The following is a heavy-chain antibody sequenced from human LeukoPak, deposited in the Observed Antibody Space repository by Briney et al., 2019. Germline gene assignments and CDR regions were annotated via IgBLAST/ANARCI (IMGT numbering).Heavy chain of an antibody. CDR3: ATSPPYSSGWSYFDY. CDR2: IIPIFGTA. V-gene: IGHV1-69*01. Sequence: GSSVKVSCKASGGTFSSYAISWVRQAPGQGLEWMGGIIPIFGTANYAQKFQGRVTITADESTSTAYMELSSLRSEDMAVYYCATSPPYSSGWSYFDYWGQGTLVTVSS. CDR1: GGTFSSYA. J-gene: IGHJ4*02. D-gene: IGHD6-19*01.